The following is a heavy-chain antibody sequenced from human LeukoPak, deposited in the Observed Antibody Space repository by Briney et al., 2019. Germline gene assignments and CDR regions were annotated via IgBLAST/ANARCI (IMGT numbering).Heavy chain of an antibody. J-gene: IGHJ4*02. CDR3: AKPTVTYYFDY. CDR2: ISYDASEK. V-gene: IGHV3-30*18. CDR1: GFIFRNFA. D-gene: IGHD4-17*01. Sequence: GRSLRLSCEASGFIFRNFAMHWVRQAPGKGLEWVTFISYDASEKSYADSAKGRFTISRDNSKNTLYLQMNSLRAEDTAVYYCAKPTVTYYFDYWGQGTLVTVSS.